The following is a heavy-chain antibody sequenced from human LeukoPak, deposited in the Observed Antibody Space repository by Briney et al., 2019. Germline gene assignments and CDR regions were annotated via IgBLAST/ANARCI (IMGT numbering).Heavy chain of an antibody. V-gene: IGHV3-15*01. CDR1: GFTFSNAW. CDR2: IKSKTDGGTT. CDR3: ARDPYGSGDGYFDY. J-gene: IGHJ4*02. D-gene: IGHD3-10*01. Sequence: GGSLRLSCAASGFTFSNAWMSWVRQAPGKGLEWVGRIKSKTDGGTTDYAAPVKGRFTISRDNSKNTLYLQMSSLRAEDTAVYYCARDPYGSGDGYFDYWGQGTLVTVSS.